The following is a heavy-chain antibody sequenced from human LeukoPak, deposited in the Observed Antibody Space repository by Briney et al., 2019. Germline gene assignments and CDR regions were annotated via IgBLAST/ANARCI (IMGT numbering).Heavy chain of an antibody. Sequence: GGSLRLSCAASGFTFSSYWMHWVRQAPGKGLVWVSRINSDGSSTSYADSVKGRFTISRDNAKNTLYLQMNSLRAEDTAVYYCARGYCSSTSRYNDDYYYYMDVWGKGTTVTVSS. J-gene: IGHJ6*03. D-gene: IGHD2-2*02. CDR2: INSDGSST. V-gene: IGHV3-74*01. CDR1: GFTFSSYW. CDR3: ARGYCSSTSRYNDDYYYYMDV.